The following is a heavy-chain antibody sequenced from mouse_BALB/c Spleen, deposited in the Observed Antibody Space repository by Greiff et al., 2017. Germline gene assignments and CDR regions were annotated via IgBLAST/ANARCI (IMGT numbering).Heavy chain of an antibody. J-gene: IGHJ2*01. Sequence: QVQLQQSGAELVRPGTSVKISCKASGYTFTNYWLGWVKQRPGHGLEWIGDIYPGGGYTNYNEKFKGKATLTADTSSSTAYMQLSSLTSEDSAVYFCAREDYYGSSQYYFDYWGQGTTLTVSS. CDR2: IYPGGGYT. CDR1: GYTFTNYW. CDR3: AREDYYGSSQYYFDY. D-gene: IGHD1-1*01. V-gene: IGHV1-63*02.